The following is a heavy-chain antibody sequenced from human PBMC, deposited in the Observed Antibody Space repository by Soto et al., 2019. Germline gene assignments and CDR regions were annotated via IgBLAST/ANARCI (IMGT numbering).Heavy chain of an antibody. CDR2: ISSSSSYI. V-gene: IGHV3-21*01. CDR1: GFTFSSYS. CDR3: ARDPLYYYYGMDV. J-gene: IGHJ6*02. Sequence: EVQLVESGGGLVKPGGSLRLSCAASGFTFSSYSMNWVRQAPGKGLEWVSSISSSSSYIYYADSVKGRFTISRDNAKNSSYLQMNSLRGEDTAVYYCARDPLYYYYGMDVWGQGTTVTVSS.